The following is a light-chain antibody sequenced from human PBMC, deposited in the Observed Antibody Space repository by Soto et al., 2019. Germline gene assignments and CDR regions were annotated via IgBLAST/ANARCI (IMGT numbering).Light chain of an antibody. CDR3: QHYNDCPPAFT. CDR1: QSLNRN. J-gene: IGKJ3*01. CDR2: GAS. V-gene: IGKV3D-15*01. Sequence: EILMTQSPATLSVSPGERATLSCRASQSLNRNLAWYQQKPGQAPRLIIYGASTRASGIPATFSGSGSGTEFTLTISSLQSEDFALYYCQHYNDCPPAFTFGPGTKVDL.